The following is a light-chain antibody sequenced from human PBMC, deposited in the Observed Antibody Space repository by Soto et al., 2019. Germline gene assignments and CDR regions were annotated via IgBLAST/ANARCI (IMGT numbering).Light chain of an antibody. V-gene: IGLV2-14*01. CDR3: SSWTSTSTVL. J-gene: IGLJ2*01. Sequence: QSALTQPASVSGSPGQSITISCTGTSNDVGGHIYVSWYQQHPGKAPKLMIFEASNRPSAVSNRFSGSKSGNTASLTISGLQAEDEADYYCSSWTSTSTVLFGGGTKVTVL. CDR2: EAS. CDR1: SNDVGGHIY.